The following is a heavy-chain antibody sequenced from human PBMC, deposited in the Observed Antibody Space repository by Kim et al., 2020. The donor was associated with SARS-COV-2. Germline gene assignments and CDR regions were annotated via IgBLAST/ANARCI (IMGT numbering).Heavy chain of an antibody. V-gene: IGHV3-49*03. CDR2: IRTTASGGAT. J-gene: IGHJ4*02. Sequence: GGSLRLSCTASGFTFGTYPMSWFRQAPGKGLEWIGFIRTTASGGATEYAPSVKGRFTISRDDSKSTAYLQMNSLQTEDSAVYYCSGNFWNYLCQGTLVTV. D-gene: IGHD1-1*01. CDR3: SGNFWNY. CDR1: GFTFGTYP.